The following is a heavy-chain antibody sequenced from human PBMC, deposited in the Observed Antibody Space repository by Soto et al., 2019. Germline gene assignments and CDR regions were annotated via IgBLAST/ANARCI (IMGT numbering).Heavy chain of an antibody. Sequence: SVKVSCKASGGTFSSYTISWVRQAPGQGLEWMGRIIPILGIANYAQKFQGRVTITADKSTSTAYMELSSLRSEDMAVYYCARTSGYHEAFDIWGQGTMVTVSS. D-gene: IGHD5-12*01. CDR2: IIPILGIA. V-gene: IGHV1-69*02. J-gene: IGHJ3*02. CDR1: GGTFSSYT. CDR3: ARTSGYHEAFDI.